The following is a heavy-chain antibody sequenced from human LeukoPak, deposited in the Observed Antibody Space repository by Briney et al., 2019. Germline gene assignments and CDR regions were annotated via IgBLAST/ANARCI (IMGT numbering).Heavy chain of an antibody. D-gene: IGHD3-22*01. CDR1: GYTFTSYG. Sequence: ASVKVSCKASGYTFTSYGISWVRQAPGQGLKWMGWISAYNGNTNYAQKLQGRVTMTTDTSTSTAYMELRSLRSDDTAVYYCARDSYYDSSGYYPFDYWGQGTLVTVSS. CDR2: ISAYNGNT. V-gene: IGHV1-18*01. CDR3: ARDSYYDSSGYYPFDY. J-gene: IGHJ4*02.